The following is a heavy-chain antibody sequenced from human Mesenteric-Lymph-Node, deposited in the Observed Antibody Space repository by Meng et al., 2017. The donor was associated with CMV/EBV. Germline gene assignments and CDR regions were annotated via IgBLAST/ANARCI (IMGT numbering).Heavy chain of an antibody. D-gene: IGHD2/OR15-2a*01. V-gene: IGHV4-61*08. J-gene: IGHJ4*02. Sequence: QGWLQESGPGLVKPSETLSLTCIVSGVSVTSGAYHWSWIRQSPGKGLEWIGYIYGTGITIYNPSLKSRVTILLETSKNQFSLKLNSVTTADTAVYYCAKSRSSTPGIVDDWGQGTLVTVSS. CDR3: AKSRSSTPGIVDD. CDR2: IYGTGIT. CDR1: GVSVTSGAYH.